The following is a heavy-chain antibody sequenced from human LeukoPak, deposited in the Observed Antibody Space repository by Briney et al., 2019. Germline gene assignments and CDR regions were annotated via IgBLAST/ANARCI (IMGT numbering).Heavy chain of an antibody. Sequence: SETLSLTCSVSGGSIRSFYWGWIRQPPGKGLEWIGNIYYTGTTNYSPSLKSRVTISVDTSKNQFSLKLSSVTAADTAVYYCARGVYIAAAQYGYWGQGTLVTVSS. D-gene: IGHD6-13*01. CDR1: GGSIRSFY. J-gene: IGHJ4*02. CDR2: IYYTGTT. V-gene: IGHV4-59*01. CDR3: ARGVYIAAAQYGY.